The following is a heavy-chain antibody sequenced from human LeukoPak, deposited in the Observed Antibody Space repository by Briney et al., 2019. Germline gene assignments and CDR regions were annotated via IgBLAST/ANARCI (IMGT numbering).Heavy chain of an antibody. V-gene: IGHV4-39*07. CDR1: GGSISSSSYY. CDR3: ARIGSFSPAASYDFWSYMDV. D-gene: IGHD3-3*01. Sequence: PSETLSLTCTVSGGSISSSSYYWGWIRQPPGKGLEWIGSIYYSGSTYYNPSLKSRVTISVDTSKNQFSLKLSSVTAADTAVYYCARIGSFSPAASYDFWSYMDVWGKGTTVTVSS. J-gene: IGHJ6*03. CDR2: IYYSGST.